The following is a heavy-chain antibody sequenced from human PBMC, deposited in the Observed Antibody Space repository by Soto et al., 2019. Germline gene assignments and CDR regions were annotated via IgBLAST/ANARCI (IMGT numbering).Heavy chain of an antibody. V-gene: IGHV3-30*04. CDR2: ISKDGSNT. D-gene: IGHD3-10*01. CDR3: VRSRSGAVADSFDY. Sequence: GGSLRLSCAAPGFTFSRHAIHWVRQAPGKGLEWVAVISKDGSNTYYVDSVKGRFTISRDNSKNTLYLQMNSLRDEDTAVYYCVRSRSGAVADSFDYWGQGTLVTVSS. J-gene: IGHJ4*02. CDR1: GFTFSRHA.